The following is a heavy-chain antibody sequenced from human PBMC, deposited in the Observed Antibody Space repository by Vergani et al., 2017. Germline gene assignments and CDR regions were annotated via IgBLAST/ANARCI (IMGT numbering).Heavy chain of an antibody. CDR1: GFTFRSYA. Sequence: EVQLLESGGGLVQPGGSLRLSCAASGFTFRSYAMSWARQAPGKGLAWVSAFRGSGGSTYYADSVKGRFTISRDNSKNTLYLQMNSLRAEDTAVYYCARDQSSGWHAHYFDYWGQGTLVTVSS. J-gene: IGHJ4*02. CDR3: ARDQSSGWHAHYFDY. CDR2: FRGSGGST. V-gene: IGHV3-23*01. D-gene: IGHD6-19*01.